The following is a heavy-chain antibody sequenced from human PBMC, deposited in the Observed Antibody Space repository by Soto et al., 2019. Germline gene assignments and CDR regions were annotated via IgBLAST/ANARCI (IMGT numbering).Heavy chain of an antibody. J-gene: IGHJ4*02. D-gene: IGHD2-15*01. CDR1: GYTFTGYY. CDR2: INAGNGNT. Sequence: ASVKVSCKASGYTFTGYYMHWVRRAPGQRLEWMGWINAGNGNTKYSQKFQGRVTITRDTSASTAYMELSSLRSEDTAVYYCARDLGGWPDYWGQGTLVTVSS. V-gene: IGHV1-3*01. CDR3: ARDLGGWPDY.